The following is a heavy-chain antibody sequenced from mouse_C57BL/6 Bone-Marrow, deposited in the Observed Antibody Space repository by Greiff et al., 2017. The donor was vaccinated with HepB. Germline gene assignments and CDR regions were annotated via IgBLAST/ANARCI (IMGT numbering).Heavy chain of an antibody. Sequence: EVQLQESGGGLVQPGGSLKLSCAASGFTFSDYYMYWVRQTPEKRLEWVAYISNGGGSTYYPDTVKVRFTISRDNAKNTLYLQMSRLKSEDTAMYYCARHVGYYFDYWGQGTTLTVSS. CDR1: GFTFSDYY. V-gene: IGHV5-12*01. D-gene: IGHD2-2*01. CDR3: ARHVGYYFDY. CDR2: ISNGGGST. J-gene: IGHJ2*01.